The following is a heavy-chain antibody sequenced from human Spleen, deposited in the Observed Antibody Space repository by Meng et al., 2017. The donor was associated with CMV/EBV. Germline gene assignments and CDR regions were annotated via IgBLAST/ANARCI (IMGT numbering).Heavy chain of an antibody. CDR3: ARQTKSFAAPDV. CDR2: IIPIVGVG. Sequence: CKASGDTFNSGTMSWVRQAPGQGFEWMGRIIPIVGVGNYAQKFQDRLTITADKSTSTVYTELSSLRSEDTAVYYCARQTKSFAAPDVWGQGTTVTVSS. CDR1: GDTFNSGT. D-gene: IGHD1-1*01. J-gene: IGHJ6*02. V-gene: IGHV1-69*02.